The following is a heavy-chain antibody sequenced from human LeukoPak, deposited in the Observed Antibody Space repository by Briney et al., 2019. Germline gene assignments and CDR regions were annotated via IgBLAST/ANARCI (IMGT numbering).Heavy chain of an antibody. D-gene: IGHD5-24*01. Sequence: GGSLRLSCAASGFTVSSNYMSWVRQAPGKGLEWVSGISWNSGSIGYADSVKGRFTISRDNAKNSLYLQMNSLRAEDTALYYCAKGGDGYNSNFDYWGQGTLVTVSS. CDR2: ISWNSGSI. V-gene: IGHV3-9*01. CDR1: GFTVSSNY. CDR3: AKGGDGYNSNFDY. J-gene: IGHJ4*02.